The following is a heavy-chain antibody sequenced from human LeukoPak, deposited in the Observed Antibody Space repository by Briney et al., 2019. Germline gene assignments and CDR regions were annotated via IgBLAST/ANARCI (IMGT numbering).Heavy chain of an antibody. Sequence: SVKVSCKASGGTFSSYAISWVRQAPGQGLEWMGGIIPIFGTANYAQKFQGRVTITTDESTSTAYMELSSLRSEDTAVYYCARGEFEYSSSLTEYYYYYMDVWGKGTTVTVSS. CDR3: ARGEFEYSSSLTEYYYYYMDV. D-gene: IGHD6-6*01. J-gene: IGHJ6*03. CDR1: GGTFSSYA. CDR2: IIPIFGTA. V-gene: IGHV1-69*05.